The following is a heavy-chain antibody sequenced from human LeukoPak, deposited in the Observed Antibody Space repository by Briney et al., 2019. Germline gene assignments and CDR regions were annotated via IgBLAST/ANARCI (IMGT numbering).Heavy chain of an antibody. CDR1: GFTFTSYG. CDR2: ISAYNGNT. V-gene: IGHV1-18*01. CDR3: AREAGYYDYVWGSYRGSYFDY. D-gene: IGHD3-16*02. Sequence: GGSLRLSCAASGFTFTSYGISWVRQAPGQGLEWMGWISAYNGNTNYAQKLQGRVTMTTDTSTSTAYMELRSLRSDDTAVYYCAREAGYYDYVWGSYRGSYFDYWGQGTLVTVSS. J-gene: IGHJ4*02.